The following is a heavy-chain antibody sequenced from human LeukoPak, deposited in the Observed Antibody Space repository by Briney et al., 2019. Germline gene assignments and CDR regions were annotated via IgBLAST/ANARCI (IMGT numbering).Heavy chain of an antibody. V-gene: IGHV3-43*02. J-gene: IGHJ4*02. D-gene: IGHD5-18*01. Sequence: GGSLRLSCAASGFTFDAHAMHWVRQAPGKGLEWVSLISGDGRSTFYADSVRGRFTISRDNSKNSLYLQMNRLRTEDAALYYCTSGTEIQLWSQDYWGQGTLVTVSS. CDR2: ISGDGRST. CDR3: TSGTEIQLWSQDY. CDR1: GFTFDAHA.